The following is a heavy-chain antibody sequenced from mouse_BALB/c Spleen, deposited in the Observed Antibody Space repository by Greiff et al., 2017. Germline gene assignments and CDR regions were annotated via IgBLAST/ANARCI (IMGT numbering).Heavy chain of an antibody. Sequence: DVKLVESGGGLVKPGGSLKLSCAASGFTFSSYAMSWVRQSPEKRLEWVAEISSGGSYTYYPDTVTGRFTISRDNAKNTLYLEMSSLRSEDTAMYYCAIWLRRWDAMDYWGQGTSVTVSS. CDR3: AIWLRRWDAMDY. V-gene: IGHV5-9-4*01. CDR2: ISSGGSYT. J-gene: IGHJ4*01. CDR1: GFTFSSYA. D-gene: IGHD2-2*01.